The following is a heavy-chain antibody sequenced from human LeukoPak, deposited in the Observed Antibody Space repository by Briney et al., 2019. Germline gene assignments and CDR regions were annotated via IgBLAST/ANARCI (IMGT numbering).Heavy chain of an antibody. V-gene: IGHV3-20*04. Sequence: GGSLRLSCAASGFTFDDYGMSWVRQAPGKGLEWVSGINWNGGSTGYADSVKGRFTISRDNAKNSPYLQMNSLRAEDTALYYCARDEARDYYDSSGYYYPDAFDIWGQGTMVTVSS. CDR1: GFTFDDYG. CDR3: ARDEARDYYDSSGYYYPDAFDI. J-gene: IGHJ3*02. CDR2: INWNGGST. D-gene: IGHD3-22*01.